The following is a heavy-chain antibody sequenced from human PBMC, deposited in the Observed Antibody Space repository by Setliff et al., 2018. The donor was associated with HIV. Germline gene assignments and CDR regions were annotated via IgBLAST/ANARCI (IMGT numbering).Heavy chain of an antibody. D-gene: IGHD2-15*01. Sequence: PGGSLRLSCAASGFTLSTYVMHWVRQAPGKGLEWVAVVYHDANNKYYADSVRGRLTISRDNSNNTLFLQMNNVRAEDTAVYYCAKDRYCSGGGCFSGNGFDIWGQGTMVTVSS. V-gene: IGHV3-33*06. CDR1: GFTLSTYV. CDR2: VYHDANNK. J-gene: IGHJ3*02. CDR3: AKDRYCSGGGCFSGNGFDI.